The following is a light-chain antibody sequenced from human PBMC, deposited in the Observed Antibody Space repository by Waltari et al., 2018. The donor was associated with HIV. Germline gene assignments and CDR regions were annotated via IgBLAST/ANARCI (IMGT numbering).Light chain of an antibody. CDR3: CSYDGSPTWV. J-gene: IGLJ3*02. V-gene: IGLV2-23*02. CDR1: RTDVGTFHL. Sequence: QSALTQPPSVSGSPGPSITTSCTGTRTDVGTFHLVSWYLQYPGKAPKLLIYEVTKRPAVVSDRFSGSKSGNTASLTIAGLQAEDEADYHGCSYDGSPTWVFGGGTTVTVL. CDR2: EVT.